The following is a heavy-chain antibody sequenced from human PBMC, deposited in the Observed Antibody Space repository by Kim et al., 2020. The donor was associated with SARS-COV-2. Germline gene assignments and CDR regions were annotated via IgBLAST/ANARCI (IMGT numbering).Heavy chain of an antibody. Sequence: WYNDYAISVKSRITINPDTSKNQLSLKLNSVTPEDTAVYYCARGYVATRGAWGQGTLVTVSS. J-gene: IGHJ5*02. D-gene: IGHD5-12*01. CDR3: ARGYVATRGA. V-gene: IGHV6-1*01. CDR2: WYN.